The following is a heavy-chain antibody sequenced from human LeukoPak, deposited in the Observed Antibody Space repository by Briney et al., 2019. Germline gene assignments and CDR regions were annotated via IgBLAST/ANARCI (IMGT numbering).Heavy chain of an antibody. D-gene: IGHD2-15*01. CDR3: ARGRSNCSGGSCPAGYFDY. J-gene: IGHJ4*02. V-gene: IGHV4-34*01. Sequence: PSETLSLTCAVYGGSFSGYYWSWIRQPPGKGLEWIGEINHSGSTNYNPSLKSRVTISVDTSKNQFSLELSSVTAADTAVYYCARGRSNCSGGSCPAGYFDYWGQGTLVTVSS. CDR1: GGSFSGYY. CDR2: INHSGST.